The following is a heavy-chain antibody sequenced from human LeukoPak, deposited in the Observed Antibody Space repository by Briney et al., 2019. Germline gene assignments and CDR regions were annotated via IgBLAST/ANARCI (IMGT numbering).Heavy chain of an antibody. Sequence: SETLSLTCAVYGGSFSDYYWSWIRQPPGKGLEWIGEINHSGSTNYNPSLKSRVTISVDTSKNQFSLKLSSVTAADTAVYYCASYKWFGESRLHFDYWGQGTLVTVSS. CDR1: GGSFSDYY. J-gene: IGHJ4*02. CDR2: INHSGST. D-gene: IGHD3-10*01. V-gene: IGHV4-34*01. CDR3: ASYKWFGESRLHFDY.